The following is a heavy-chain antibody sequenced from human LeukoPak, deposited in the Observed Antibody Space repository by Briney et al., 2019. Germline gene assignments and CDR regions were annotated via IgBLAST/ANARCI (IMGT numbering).Heavy chain of an antibody. CDR1: GGTFSSYA. J-gene: IGHJ4*02. Sequence: RASVKVSCTASGGTFSSYAISWVRQAPGHGLEWMGGIIPIFGTANYAQKFQGRVTITADESTSTAYMELSSLRSEDTAVYYCARVFRSCTNGVCYKPFGYWGQGTLVTVSS. CDR3: ARVFRSCTNGVCYKPFGY. D-gene: IGHD2-8*01. V-gene: IGHV1-69*01. CDR2: IIPIFGTA.